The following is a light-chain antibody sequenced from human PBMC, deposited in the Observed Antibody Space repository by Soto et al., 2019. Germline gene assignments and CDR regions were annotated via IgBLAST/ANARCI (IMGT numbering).Light chain of an antibody. J-gene: IGKJ1*01. V-gene: IGKV3D-20*01. CDR1: QSVSSSY. CDR2: DTS. Sequence: IVLTQSPATLSSSPGERATLSCGASQSVSSSYVAWYQHKPGLAPRLLIHDTSSRAIGIPDRFSGSKSGTNFTLTISSLEPEDFAVYYCQQYGSSPRTFGQGAKVDNK. CDR3: QQYGSSPRT.